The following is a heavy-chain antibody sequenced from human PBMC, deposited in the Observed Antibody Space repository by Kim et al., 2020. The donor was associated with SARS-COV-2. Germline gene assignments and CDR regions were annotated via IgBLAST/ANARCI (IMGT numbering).Heavy chain of an antibody. V-gene: IGHV1-69*13. CDR2: IIPIFGTA. D-gene: IGHD1-26*01. CDR3: ARPTELLRGSPFDP. CDR1: GGTFSSYA. Sequence: SVKVSCKASGGTFSSYAISWVRQAPGQGLEWMGGIIPIFGTANYAQKFQGRVTITADESTSTAYMELSSLRSEDTAVYYCARPTELLRGSPFDPWGQGTLVTVSS. J-gene: IGHJ5*02.